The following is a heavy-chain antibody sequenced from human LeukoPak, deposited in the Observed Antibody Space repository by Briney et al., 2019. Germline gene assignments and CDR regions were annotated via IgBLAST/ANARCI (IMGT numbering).Heavy chain of an antibody. V-gene: IGHV4-30-2*01. Sequence: SETLSLTCAVSGGSISSGGYSWSWIRQPPGKGLEWIGYIYHSGSTDYNPSLKSRVTISVDRSKNQFSLKLSSVTAADTAVYYCARATNYGSGSYYIDYWGQGTLVTVSS. CDR2: IYHSGST. J-gene: IGHJ4*02. CDR1: GGSISSGGYS. CDR3: ARATNYGSGSYYIDY. D-gene: IGHD3-10*01.